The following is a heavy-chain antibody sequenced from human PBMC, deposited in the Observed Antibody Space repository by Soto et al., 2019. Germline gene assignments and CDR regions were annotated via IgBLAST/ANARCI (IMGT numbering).Heavy chain of an antibody. CDR1: GFTFSSYA. V-gene: IGHV3-30-3*01. J-gene: IGHJ4*02. Sequence: QVQLVESGGGVVQPGRSLRLSCAASGFTFSSYAMHWVRQAPGKGLEWVAVISYDGSNKYYADSVKGRFTISRDNSKNTLYLQMNSLRAEDTAVYYCARFPYFRGVMLFDYWGQGTLVTVSS. D-gene: IGHD3-16*01. CDR2: ISYDGSNK. CDR3: ARFPYFRGVMLFDY.